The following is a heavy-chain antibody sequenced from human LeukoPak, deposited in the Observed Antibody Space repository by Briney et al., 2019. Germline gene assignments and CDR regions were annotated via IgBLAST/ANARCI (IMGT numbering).Heavy chain of an antibody. D-gene: IGHD3-22*01. CDR1: GYTFTSYY. V-gene: IGHV1-46*01. CDR2: INPSGGST. Sequence: ASVKVSCKASGYTFTSYYMHWVRQAPGQGLEWMGIINPSGGSTSYARKFQGRVTMTRDMSTSTVYMELSSLRSEDTAVYYCARDIGVVVPDYWGQGTLVTVSS. J-gene: IGHJ4*02. CDR3: ARDIGVVVPDY.